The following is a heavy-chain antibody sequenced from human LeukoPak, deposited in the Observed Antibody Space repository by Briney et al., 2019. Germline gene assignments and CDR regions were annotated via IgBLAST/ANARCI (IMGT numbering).Heavy chain of an antibody. CDR2: ISRSGSTI. CDR3: ASGYDLPY. D-gene: IGHD5-12*01. CDR1: GFTFSSYE. Sequence: GGSLRLSCEASGFTFSSYEMNWVRQAPGKGLEWVSYISRSGSTIDYADSVKGRFTISRDNAKNSLYLQMNSLRVEDTAVYYCASGYDLPYWGQGTLVTVSS. J-gene: IGHJ4*02. V-gene: IGHV3-48*03.